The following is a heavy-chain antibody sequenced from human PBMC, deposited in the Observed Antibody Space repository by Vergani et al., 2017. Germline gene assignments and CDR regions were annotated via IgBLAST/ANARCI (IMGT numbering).Heavy chain of an antibody. CDR3: AKGGGYCSGGSCYSFVDY. CDR2: ISWDGGST. D-gene: IGHD2-15*01. Sequence: EVQLLESGGGLVQPGGSLRLSCAASGFTFDDYAMHWVRQAPGKGLEWVSLISWDGGSTYYADSVKGRFTISRDNSKNSLYLQMNSLRAEDTALYYCAKGGGYCSGGSCYSFVDYWGQGTLVTVSS. V-gene: IGHV3-43D*04. J-gene: IGHJ4*02. CDR1: GFTFDDYA.